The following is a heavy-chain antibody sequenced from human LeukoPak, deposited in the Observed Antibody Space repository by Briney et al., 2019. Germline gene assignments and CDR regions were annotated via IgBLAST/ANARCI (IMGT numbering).Heavy chain of an antibody. D-gene: IGHD3-10*01. CDR3: AKGVPYGSGSYYNPKYYYYMDV. Sequence: GGSLRLSCAASGFTFEGYAMYWVRQAPGKGLEWVSLISGDGGSTYYADSVKGRFTISRDNSKNSLSLQMNSLRTEDTTLYYCAKGVPYGSGSYYNPKYYYYMDVWGKGTTVTVPS. V-gene: IGHV3-43*02. J-gene: IGHJ6*03. CDR2: ISGDGGST. CDR1: GFTFEGYA.